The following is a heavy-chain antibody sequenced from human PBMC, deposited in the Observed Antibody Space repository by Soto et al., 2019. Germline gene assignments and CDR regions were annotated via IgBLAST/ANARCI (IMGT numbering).Heavy chain of an antibody. CDR3: ARSRTGTTYGGMDV. J-gene: IGHJ6*02. Sequence: GSLRLSCAASGFAVSSNYMTWVRQAPGKGLEWVSVIHGGGDTHYADSVRGRFTISRDNSKNTLYLQMNSLRAEDTAVYYCARSRTGTTYGGMDVWGQGTTVTVSS. CDR1: GFAVSSNY. D-gene: IGHD1-7*01. CDR2: IHGGGDT. V-gene: IGHV3-66*01.